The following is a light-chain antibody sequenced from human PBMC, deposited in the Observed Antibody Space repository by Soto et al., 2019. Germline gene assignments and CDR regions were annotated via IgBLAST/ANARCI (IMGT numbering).Light chain of an antibody. V-gene: IGLV2-14*01. CDR2: DVN. Sequence: QSALTQPASVSGSPGQSLTISCTGTSSDVGAYNYVSWYQQHPGKAPKLIIYDVNNRPSGVSNRLSGAKSGNTASLTISGLQAEDEADYYCTSYTASSLYVFGTGTQPTVL. CDR3: TSYTASSLYV. J-gene: IGLJ1*01. CDR1: SSDVGAYNY.